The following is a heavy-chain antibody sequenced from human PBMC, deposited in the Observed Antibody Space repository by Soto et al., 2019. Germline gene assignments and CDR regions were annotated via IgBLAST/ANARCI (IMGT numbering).Heavy chain of an antibody. CDR2: ITDSGST. CDR1: GGSFSGYY. V-gene: IGHV4-34*02. D-gene: IGHD2-21*01. Sequence: QVQLQQWGAGLLKPSETLSLTCGVYGGSFSGYYWTWISQPPGKGLEWVGEITDSGSTNYNPSLESRVSLSIDTSQTPFSLKLTSVTAADPAIYYCARDCMKWGQGTLVTVSS. CDR3: ARDCMK. J-gene: IGHJ4*02.